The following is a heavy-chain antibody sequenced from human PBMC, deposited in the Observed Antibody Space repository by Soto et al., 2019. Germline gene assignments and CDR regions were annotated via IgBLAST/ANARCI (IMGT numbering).Heavy chain of an antibody. CDR2: ISSNGVGT. J-gene: IGHJ3*02. D-gene: IGHD6-13*01. CDR1: GFTLSGYS. V-gene: IGHV3-64*01. Sequence: PGGSLRLSCAASGFTLSGYSMDWVRQAPGKGLEYVSGISSNGVGTYYANSVKGRFTISRDNSKNTLYLQMGSLRAEDMAVYYCARALVAAAVLHAFDIWGQGTMVTVSS. CDR3: ARALVAAAVLHAFDI.